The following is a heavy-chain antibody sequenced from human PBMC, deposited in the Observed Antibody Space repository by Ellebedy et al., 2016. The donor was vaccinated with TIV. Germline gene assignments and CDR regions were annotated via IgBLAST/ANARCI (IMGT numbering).Heavy chain of an antibody. CDR1: GFSFRSYW. V-gene: IGHV3-7*01. CDR2: INQGGSER. Sequence: GGSLRLSCGSSGFSFRSYWMTWVRQAPGKGLEWVANINQGGSERHYVDSVKGRFTISRDNAKNSLYLEMNSLRAEDTAVYYCATDGSYGDYRSPTHAFVMWGQGTLVTVSS. D-gene: IGHD4-17*01. CDR3: ATDGSYGDYRSPTHAFVM. J-gene: IGHJ3*02.